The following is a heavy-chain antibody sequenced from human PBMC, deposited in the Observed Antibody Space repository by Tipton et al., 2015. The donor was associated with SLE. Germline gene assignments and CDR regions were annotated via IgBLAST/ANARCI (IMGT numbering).Heavy chain of an antibody. Sequence: LRLSCTVSGGSLSSSSYYWDWLRQPPGKGLEWIGSMYYSGSTYYNLSLKSRLTISVDTSKNQFSLKLSSVTAADTAVYYCARRRTATWEGWFDPWGQGALVTVSS. D-gene: IGHD2-21*02. J-gene: IGHJ5*02. CDR2: MYYSGST. V-gene: IGHV4-39*07. CDR3: ARRRTATWEGWFDP. CDR1: GGSLSSSSYY.